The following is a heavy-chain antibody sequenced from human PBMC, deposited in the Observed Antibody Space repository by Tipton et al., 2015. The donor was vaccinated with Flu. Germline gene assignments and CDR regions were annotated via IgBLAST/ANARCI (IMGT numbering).Heavy chain of an antibody. J-gene: IGHJ5*02. V-gene: IGHV3-7*01. CDR1: RFMFSSYW. CDR3: ARPMTTALYAWFGP. CDR2: IKQDESEK. D-gene: IGHD4-11*01. Sequence: SLRLSCAASRFMFSSYWMHWVRQAPGKGLEWVANIKQDESEKYYVDSVKGRFTISRDNAKNSLYLQMNSLRAEDTAVYYCARPMTTALYAWFGPWGQGTLVTVSS.